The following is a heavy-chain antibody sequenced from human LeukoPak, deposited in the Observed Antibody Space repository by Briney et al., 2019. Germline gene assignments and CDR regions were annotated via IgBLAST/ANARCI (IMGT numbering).Heavy chain of an antibody. J-gene: IGHJ6*03. Sequence: SETLSLTCAVYGGSFSGYHWTWIRQSPGKGMEWIGDINPSGSTYYNPSLKSRLTISVDTSKNQFSLKLRSVTAADTAVYYCARGRHDITMIVVVMTSVSYYLDVWGKGTTVTVS. CDR3: ARGRHDITMIVVVMTSVSYYLDV. CDR1: GGSFSGYH. CDR2: INPSGST. D-gene: IGHD3-22*01. V-gene: IGHV4-34*01.